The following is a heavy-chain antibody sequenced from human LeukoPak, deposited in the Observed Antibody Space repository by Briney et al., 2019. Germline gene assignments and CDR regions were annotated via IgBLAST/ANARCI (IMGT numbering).Heavy chain of an antibody. V-gene: IGHV1-18*01. Sequence: ASVKVSCKTSRYTFNKYGLIWVRQAPGQGLEWMGWVSLYESDTKYGQNFQGRVTLTTDSSTYTAYLELKSLRFDDTAVYYCATDSDDFRGQGTLVAVSS. J-gene: IGHJ4*02. CDR1: RYTFNKYG. CDR3: ATDSDDF. CDR2: VSLYESDT.